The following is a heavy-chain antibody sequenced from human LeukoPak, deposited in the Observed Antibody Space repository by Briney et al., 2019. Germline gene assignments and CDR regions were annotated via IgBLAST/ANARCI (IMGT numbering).Heavy chain of an antibody. Sequence: SGPTLVKPTQTLTLTCSFSGFSLTTRPLGVGWIRQPPGKALEWLAVIDWDDDKRYNPSLKTRLTVTTATSKNQVVLIMTNMIPVDTATYYCAHRRSGYDWNHGDFDYWGQGTLVTVSS. CDR2: IDWDDDK. D-gene: IGHD1-20*01. J-gene: IGHJ4*02. CDR1: GFSLTTRPLG. V-gene: IGHV2-5*02. CDR3: AHRRSGYDWNHGDFDY.